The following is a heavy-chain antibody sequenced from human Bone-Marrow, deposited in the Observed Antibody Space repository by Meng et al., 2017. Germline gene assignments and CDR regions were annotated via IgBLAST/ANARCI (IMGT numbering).Heavy chain of an antibody. CDR2: INPNSGGT. J-gene: IGHJ4*02. V-gene: IGHV1-2*06. CDR3: ARDPYSSGWYSFDY. CDR1: GYTFTSYA. Sequence: ASVNVSCKASGYTFTSYAMHWVRQAPGQGLEWMGRINPNSGGTNYAQKFQGRVTMTRDTSISTAYMELSRLRSDDTAVYYCARDPYSSGWYSFDYWGQGTLVTVSS. D-gene: IGHD6-19*01.